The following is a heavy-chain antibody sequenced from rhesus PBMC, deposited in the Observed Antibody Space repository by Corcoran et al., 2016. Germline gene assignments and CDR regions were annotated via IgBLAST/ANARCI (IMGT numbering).Heavy chain of an antibody. V-gene: IGHV4-147*01. CDR3: ARMTDTALDV. Sequence: QVQLQESGPGLVKPSETLPLTCAVSGASISSNFWSWIRQPPGTGLEWMGYIYGGSGSTSYNPSLKRRVTLSKDTSKNQFSLKLSSVTAADTAVYYCARMTDTALDVWGRGVLVTVSS. CDR2: IYGGSGST. D-gene: IGHD5-12*01. CDR1: GASISSNF. J-gene: IGHJ5-2*02.